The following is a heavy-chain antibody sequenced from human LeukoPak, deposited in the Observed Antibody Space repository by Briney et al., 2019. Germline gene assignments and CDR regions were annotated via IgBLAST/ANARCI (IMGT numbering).Heavy chain of an antibody. D-gene: IGHD6-13*01. CDR2: ITSGSGSNV. Sequence: GGSLRLSCAASGFTFSSHAMSWVRQAPGKGLVWVSAITSGSGSNVYYTDSLKGRFTISRDNSKNTLYLQMNCLRAEDTAVYYCARHGSWSFDYWGQGTLVTVSA. CDR3: ARHGSWSFDY. J-gene: IGHJ4*02. CDR1: GFTFSSHA. V-gene: IGHV3-23*01.